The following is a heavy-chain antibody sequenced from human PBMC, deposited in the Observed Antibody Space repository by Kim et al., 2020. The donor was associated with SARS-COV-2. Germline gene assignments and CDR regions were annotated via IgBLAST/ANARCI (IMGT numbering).Heavy chain of an antibody. Sequence: ASVKVSCKASGYTFTSYAVNWVRQAPGQGLEWMGWINMYTGNPDYVQDFRGRVVFSLDTSVSTAYLQINGLRAEDTAVYYCARHSLASDVDYWGQGTLVT. CDR2: INMYTGNP. D-gene: IGHD1-26*01. J-gene: IGHJ4*02. CDR1: GYTFTSYA. CDR3: ARHSLASDVDY. V-gene: IGHV7-4-1*02.